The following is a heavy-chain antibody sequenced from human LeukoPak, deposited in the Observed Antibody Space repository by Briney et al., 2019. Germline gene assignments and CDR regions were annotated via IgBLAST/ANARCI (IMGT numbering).Heavy chain of an antibody. CDR1: GFTFSSSA. V-gene: IGHV3-30*18. CDR3: AKGPLRGTAAAIDY. J-gene: IGHJ4*02. CDR2: ISYDGRNI. D-gene: IGHD2-2*01. Sequence: GGSLRLSCAASGFTFSSSAMSWVRQAPGKGLEWVAVISYDGRNIRYPDSVKGRFTISRDISTDTLWLQMDSLRTEDTAVYYRAKGPLRGTAAAIDYWGQGTLVTGSS.